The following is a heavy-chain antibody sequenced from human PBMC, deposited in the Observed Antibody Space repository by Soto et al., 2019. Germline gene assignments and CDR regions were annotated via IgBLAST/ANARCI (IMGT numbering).Heavy chain of an antibody. CDR1: GFPFSSYV. CDR3: AKDGNKYSSSLRGSYFDY. D-gene: IGHD2-15*01. Sequence: EVQLLESGGGLAQRGGSLRLSCAASGFPFSSYVMSWVRQAPGKGLVWVSGISGGGSNTFYADSVKGRFTISRNTSNNTHLLQMNSLGAEDTAVYYCAKDGNKYSSSLRGSYFDYWGEGIGVTVAS. CDR2: ISGGGSNT. J-gene: IGHJ4*02. V-gene: IGHV3-23*01.